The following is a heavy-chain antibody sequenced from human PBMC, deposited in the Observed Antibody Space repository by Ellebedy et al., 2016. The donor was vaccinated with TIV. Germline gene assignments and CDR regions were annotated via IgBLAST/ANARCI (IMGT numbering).Heavy chain of an antibody. CDR3: AREFSYWYFDL. Sequence: SVKVSXXASGGTFSSYAISWVRQAPGQGLGWMGGIIPIFGTANYAQKFQGRVTITADKSTSTAYMELSSLRSEDTAVYYCAREFSYWYFDLWGRGTLVTVSS. CDR2: IIPIFGTA. CDR1: GGTFSSYA. J-gene: IGHJ2*01. V-gene: IGHV1-69*06.